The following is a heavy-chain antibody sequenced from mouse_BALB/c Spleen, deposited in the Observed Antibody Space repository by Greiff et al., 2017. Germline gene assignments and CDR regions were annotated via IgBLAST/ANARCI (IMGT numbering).Heavy chain of an antibody. CDR2: IYPYNGGT. J-gene: IGHJ2*01. D-gene: IGHD2-4*01. V-gene: IGHV1S29*02. CDR1: GYTFTDYN. CDR3: ARPYDYDGYYFDY. Sequence: EVKLQESGPELVKPGASVKISCKASGYTFTDYNMHWVKQSHGKSLEWIGYIYPYNGGTGYNQKFKSKATLTVDNSSSTAYMELRSLTSEDSAVYYCARPYDYDGYYFDYWGQGTTLTVSS.